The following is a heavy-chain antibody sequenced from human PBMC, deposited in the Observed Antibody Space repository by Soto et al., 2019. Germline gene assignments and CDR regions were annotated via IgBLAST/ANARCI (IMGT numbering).Heavy chain of an antibody. V-gene: IGHV4-34*01. CDR3: ARGRGVTTFLGGHWFDP. Sequence: TSETLSLTCAVYGGSFSGYYWSWIRQPPGKGLEWIGEINHSGSTNYNPSLKSRVTISVDTSKNQFSLKLSSVTAADTAVYYCARGRGVTTFLGGHWFDPWGQGTLVTSPQ. D-gene: IGHD4-17*01. CDR2: INHSGST. J-gene: IGHJ5*02. CDR1: GGSFSGYY.